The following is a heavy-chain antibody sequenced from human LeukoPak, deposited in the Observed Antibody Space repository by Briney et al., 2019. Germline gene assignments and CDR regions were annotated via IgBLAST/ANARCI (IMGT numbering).Heavy chain of an antibody. V-gene: IGHV3-33*01. CDR2: IWYDGSNK. CDR1: GFTFSSYG. Sequence: GGSLRLSCAASGFTFSSYGMHWVRQAPGKGLEWVAVIWYDGSNKYYADSVKGRFTISRDNSKNTLYLQMNSLRAEDTAVYYCARGHIGYGGNSGPYYYGMDVWGQGNPGHRLL. J-gene: IGHJ6*02. CDR3: ARGHIGYGGNSGPYYYGMDV. D-gene: IGHD4-23*01.